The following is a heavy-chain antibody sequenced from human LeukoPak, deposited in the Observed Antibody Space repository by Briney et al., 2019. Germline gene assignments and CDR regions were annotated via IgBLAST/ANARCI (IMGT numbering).Heavy chain of an antibody. D-gene: IGHD4-17*01. Sequence: SETLSLTCSVSGGSISDYYWTWIRQPAGKGLEWIGRIYTSGKTYYNPSLKGRVTMSLDTSKNQFSLSLSSVTAADTAVYYCARNFGDYPDSWGQGTLVTVSS. CDR2: IYTSGKT. V-gene: IGHV4-4*07. CDR1: GGSISDYY. CDR3: ARNFGDYPDS. J-gene: IGHJ5*01.